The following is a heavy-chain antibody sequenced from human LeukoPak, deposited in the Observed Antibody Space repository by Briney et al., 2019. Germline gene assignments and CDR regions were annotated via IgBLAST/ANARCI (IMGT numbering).Heavy chain of an antibody. V-gene: IGHV4-39*01. CDR3: ARQKGYSSGWYFDY. J-gene: IGHJ4*02. D-gene: IGHD6-19*01. CDR2: IYYSGST. CDR1: GGSISGSVYY. Sequence: PSETLSLTCTVSGGSISGSVYYWGWIRQPPGKGLEWIGSIYYSGSTYYNPSHKSRVTISVDTSKNQFSLKLSSVTAADTAVYYCARQKGYSSGWYFDYWGQGTLVTVSS.